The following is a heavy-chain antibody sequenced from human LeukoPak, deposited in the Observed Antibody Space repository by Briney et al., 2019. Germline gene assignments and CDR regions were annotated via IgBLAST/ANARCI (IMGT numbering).Heavy chain of an antibody. CDR1: GFTFSSYA. CDR3: AKDQGLRGEEVWDY. V-gene: IGHV3-23*01. D-gene: IGHD3-16*01. J-gene: IGHJ4*02. CDR2: ISGSGGST. Sequence: GGSLRLSCAASGFTFSSYAMSWVRQAPGKGLEWVSAISGSGGSTYYADSVKGRFTISRDNSKNTLYLQMNSLRAEDTAAYYCAKDQGLRGEEVWDYWGQGTLVSVSS.